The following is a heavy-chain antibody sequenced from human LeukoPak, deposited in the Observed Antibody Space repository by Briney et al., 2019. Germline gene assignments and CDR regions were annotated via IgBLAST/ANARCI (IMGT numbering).Heavy chain of an antibody. J-gene: IGHJ6*02. D-gene: IGHD5-18*01. CDR3: TRNAVDTAMVTDYGMDV. CDR1: GFTFSGSG. V-gene: IGHV3-73*01. Sequence: PGGSLRLSCAASGFTFSGSGMEWVRQASGKGLEWVDRIRSKTDSYSTAYAASVKGRYTISRDDSKNTAYLQMNSLKTEDTAVYYCTRNAVDTAMVTDYGMDVWGQGTTVTVSS. CDR2: IRSKTDSYST.